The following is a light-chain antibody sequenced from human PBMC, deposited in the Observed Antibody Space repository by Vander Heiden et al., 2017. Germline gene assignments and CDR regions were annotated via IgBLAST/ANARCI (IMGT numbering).Light chain of an antibody. CDR3: QQYHSPWT. Sequence: DIQMTQSPSTLSASVGDRVTVTCRASPSIHYYLAWFQQKPGKAPNLLISNASNLESGVPSRFSGSGSGTEFTLTITRLQPDDFATYFCQQYHSPWTFGQGTKLE. J-gene: IGKJ1*01. CDR1: PSIHYY. CDR2: NAS. V-gene: IGKV1-5*01.